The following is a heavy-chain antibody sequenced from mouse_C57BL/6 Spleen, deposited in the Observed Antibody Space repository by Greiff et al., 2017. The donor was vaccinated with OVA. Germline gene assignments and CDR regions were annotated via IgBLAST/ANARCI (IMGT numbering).Heavy chain of an antibody. CDR3: ARIGDYDWNYFDY. CDR2: IDPANGDT. CDR1: GFNIKNTY. V-gene: IGHV14-3*01. J-gene: IGHJ2*01. Sequence: EVKLVESVAELVRPGASVKLSCTASGFNIKNTYMHWVKQRPEQGLEWIGRIDPANGDTKYAPKFQGKATITADTSSNTAYLQLSSLTSEDTAIYYCARIGDYDWNYFDYWGQGTTLTVSS. D-gene: IGHD2-4*01.